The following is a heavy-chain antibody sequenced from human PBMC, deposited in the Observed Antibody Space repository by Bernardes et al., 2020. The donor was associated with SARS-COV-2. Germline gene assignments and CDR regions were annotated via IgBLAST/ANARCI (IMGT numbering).Heavy chain of an antibody. CDR2: INRDGNDK. J-gene: IGHJ4*02. CDR1: GFTFSNSC. CDR3: VKDKGDGSFDY. D-gene: IGHD3-16*01. Sequence: GESLTLSCPASGFTFSNSCMSWVRQSPSRGLEWVAKINRDGNDKYYRDSVKGRFIIARDNSKSSLYLEMNSLRVEDTGGYYCVKDKGDGSFDYWGRGTLVTVS. V-gene: IGHV3-7*03.